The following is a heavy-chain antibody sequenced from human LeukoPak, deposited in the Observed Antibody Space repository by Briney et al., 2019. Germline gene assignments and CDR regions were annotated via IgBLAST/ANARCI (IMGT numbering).Heavy chain of an antibody. CDR3: ARRYCSSPSCYLRVENWFDP. V-gene: IGHV4-34*01. Sequence: AETLSLTCAVYGVSFSVYYWSCIRQPPGKGREWIGEINHSGSTNYNPSLKSRVTISVDTSKNQFSLKLSSVTAADTAVYYCARRYCSSPSCYLRVENWFDPWGQGNLVTVSS. J-gene: IGHJ5*02. D-gene: IGHD2-2*01. CDR2: INHSGST. CDR1: GVSFSVYY.